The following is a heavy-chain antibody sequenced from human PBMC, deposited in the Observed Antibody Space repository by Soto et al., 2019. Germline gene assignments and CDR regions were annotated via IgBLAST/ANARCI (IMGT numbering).Heavy chain of an antibody. Sequence: QVRLVESGGGVVQPGRSLRLSCAASGFTFSSYAMHWVRQAPGKGLEWVAVISYDGSNKYYADSVKGRFTISRDNSKNTLYLQMNSLRAEDTAVYYCARDGGPIRITMVRGDYGMDVWGQGTTVTVSS. V-gene: IGHV3-30-3*01. J-gene: IGHJ6*02. CDR1: GFTFSSYA. CDR3: ARDGGPIRITMVRGDYGMDV. CDR2: ISYDGSNK. D-gene: IGHD3-10*01.